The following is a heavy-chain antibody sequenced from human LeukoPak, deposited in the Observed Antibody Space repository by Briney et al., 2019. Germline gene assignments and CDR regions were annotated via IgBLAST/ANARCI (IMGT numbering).Heavy chain of an antibody. Sequence: GASVKVSCKASGYTFTGSYMYWVRQAPGQGLEWMGWINPDSGGTNYAQKFQGRVTMTRDTSISTAYMELSRLRSDDTAVYYCARRLGIWYFDLWGRGTLVTVSS. CDR3: ARRLGIWYFDL. CDR2: INPDSGGT. CDR1: GYTFTGSY. V-gene: IGHV1-2*02. D-gene: IGHD7-27*01. J-gene: IGHJ2*01.